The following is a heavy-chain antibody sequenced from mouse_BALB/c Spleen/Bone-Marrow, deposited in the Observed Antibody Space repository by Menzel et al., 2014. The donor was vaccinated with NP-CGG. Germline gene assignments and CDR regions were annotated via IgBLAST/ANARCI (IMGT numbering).Heavy chain of an antibody. J-gene: IGHJ4*01. V-gene: IGHV5-17*02. D-gene: IGHD2-4*01. CDR2: ISNGSSTI. Sequence: EVMLVESGGGLVQPGGSRKLSCAASGFTFSSFGMHWVRPAPEKGLEWVAYISNGSSTIYYADTVKGRFTISRDNPKNTLFLQMTSLRSEDTAMYYCARKGAMITHYYAMDYWGQGTSVTVSS. CDR3: ARKGAMITHYYAMDY. CDR1: GFTFSSFG.